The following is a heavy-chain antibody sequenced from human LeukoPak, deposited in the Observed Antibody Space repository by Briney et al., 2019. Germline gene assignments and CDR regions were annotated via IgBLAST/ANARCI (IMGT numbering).Heavy chain of an antibody. CDR2: INHSGST. J-gene: IGHJ4*02. V-gene: IGHV4-34*01. D-gene: IGHD5-24*01. Sequence: SETLSLTCAVYGGSFSGYYWSWIRQPPGKGLEWIGEINHSGSTNYNPSLKSRVTISVDTSKNQFSLKLSSATAADTAVYYCARGEYGYNTFDYWGQGTLVTVSS. CDR3: ARGEYGYNTFDY. CDR1: GGSFSGYY.